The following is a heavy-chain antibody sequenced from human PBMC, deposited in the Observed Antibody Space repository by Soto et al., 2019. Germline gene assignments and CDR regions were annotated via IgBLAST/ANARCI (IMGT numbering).Heavy chain of an antibody. CDR3: ARGGSYYPLDY. CDR2: IIPILGIA. Sequence: SVKVSCKASGGTFSSYTISWVRQAPGQGLEWMGRIIPILGIANYAQKLQGRVTMTTDTSTSTAYMELRSLRSDDTAVYYCARGGSYYPLDYWGQGTLVTVSS. CDR1: GGTFSSYT. V-gene: IGHV1-69*02. J-gene: IGHJ4*02. D-gene: IGHD1-26*01.